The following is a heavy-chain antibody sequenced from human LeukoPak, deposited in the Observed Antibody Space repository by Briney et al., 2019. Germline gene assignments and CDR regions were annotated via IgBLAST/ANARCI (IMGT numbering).Heavy chain of an antibody. CDR2: ITGSGGST. CDR1: GFTFSSYS. D-gene: IGHD2-2*01. J-gene: IGHJ4*02. CDR3: AKGREDIVVVPAALDY. Sequence: PGGSLRLSCAASGFTFSSYSMSWVRHAPGKGLECVSAITGSGGSTYYADSVKGRFTISRDNSKYTLYLQMNSLRAEDTAVYYCAKGREDIVVVPAALDYWGQGTLVTVSS. V-gene: IGHV3-23*01.